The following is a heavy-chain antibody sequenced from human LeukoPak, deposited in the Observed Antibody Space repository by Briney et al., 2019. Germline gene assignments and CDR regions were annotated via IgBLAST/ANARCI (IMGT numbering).Heavy chain of an antibody. CDR1: GYTFTSYG. CDR3: ARAGGYCSSTSCLNPYYYYYYMDV. J-gene: IGHJ6*03. Sequence: ASVKVSCKASGYTFTSYGISWVRQAPGQGLEWMGWISAYNGNTNYAQKLQGRVTMTTDTSTSTAYMELRSLRSDDTAVYYCARAGGYCSSTSCLNPYYYYYYMDVWGKGTTVTVSS. CDR2: ISAYNGNT. V-gene: IGHV1-18*01. D-gene: IGHD2-2*03.